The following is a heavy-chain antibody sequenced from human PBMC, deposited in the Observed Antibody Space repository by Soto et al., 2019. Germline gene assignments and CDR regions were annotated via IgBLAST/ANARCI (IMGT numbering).Heavy chain of an antibody. V-gene: IGHV3-53*01. D-gene: IGHD4-17*01. CDR1: GFSVSENY. J-gene: IGHJ4*02. CDR2: IESGGNS. CDR3: ARDVYGDYTFDS. Sequence: PGGSLRLSCVASGFSVSENYMNWVRQAPGKGLEWVSVIESGGNSYYADSVKGRFIISRDNSKNTLFLQMNSLRADDTAVYHCARDVYGDYTFDSWGQGTLDTVSS.